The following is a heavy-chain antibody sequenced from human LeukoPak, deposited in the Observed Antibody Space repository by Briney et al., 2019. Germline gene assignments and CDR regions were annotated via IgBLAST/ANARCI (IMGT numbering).Heavy chain of an antibody. CDR2: ISTSGSST. V-gene: IGHV3-11*05. J-gene: IGHJ4*02. CDR3: ARDRAGAPHDY. D-gene: IGHD6-19*01. Sequence: GGSLRLSCAASGFTFSDYYMSWIRQAPGKGLEWVSYISTSGSSTNYADSVKGRFTISRDNAKNSLYLQMNSLRADDTAVYYCARDRAGAPHDYWGQGTLVTVSS. CDR1: GFTFSDYY.